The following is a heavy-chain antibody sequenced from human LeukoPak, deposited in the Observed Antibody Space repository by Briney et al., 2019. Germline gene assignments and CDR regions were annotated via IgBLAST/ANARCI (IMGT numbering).Heavy chain of an antibody. CDR1: GGTFSSYA. CDR2: IIPIFGSA. V-gene: IGHV1-69*05. Sequence: SVKVSCKASGGTFSSYAISWVRQAPGQGLEWMGVIIPIFGSANYAQKFQGRVTMTRDMSTSTVYMELSSLRSEDTAMYYCARALPHRRLMDTTMEQHWFDPWGQGTLVTVSS. D-gene: IGHD5-18*01. CDR3: ARALPHRRLMDTTMEQHWFDP. J-gene: IGHJ5*02.